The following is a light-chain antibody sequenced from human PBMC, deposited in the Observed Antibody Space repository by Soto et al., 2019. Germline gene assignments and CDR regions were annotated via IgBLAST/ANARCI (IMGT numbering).Light chain of an antibody. J-gene: IGKJ1*01. CDR2: KAS. Sequence: DSKMTQSRYTLAVSVGGRFTITCRASQTISSWLAWYQQKPGKAPKLLIYKASTLKSGVPSRFSGSGSGTEFTLTISSLQPDDFATYYCQQYNSYSEAFGQGTKVDIK. V-gene: IGKV1-5*03. CDR1: QTISSW. CDR3: QQYNSYSEA.